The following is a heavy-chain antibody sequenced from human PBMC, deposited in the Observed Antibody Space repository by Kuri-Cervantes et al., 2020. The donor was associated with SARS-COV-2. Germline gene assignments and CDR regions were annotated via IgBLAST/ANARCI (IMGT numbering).Heavy chain of an antibody. V-gene: IGHV3-21*01. CDR3: YSGYDLGY. CDR2: ISSSTIYM. Sequence: GESLKISCAASGFTFSSYSMNWVRQAPGKGLEWVSSISSSTIYMYYADSVQGRFTISRDNAKNSLYLQMNSLRAEDTAVYYCYSGYDLGYWGQGALVTVSS. D-gene: IGHD5-12*01. CDR1: GFTFSSYS. J-gene: IGHJ4*02.